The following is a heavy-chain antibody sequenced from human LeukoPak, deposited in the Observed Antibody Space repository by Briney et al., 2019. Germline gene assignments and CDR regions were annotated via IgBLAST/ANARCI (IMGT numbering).Heavy chain of an antibody. CDR2: ISYDGSNK. D-gene: IGHD3-22*01. J-gene: IGHJ4*02. CDR3: ARVTYYYDSSSYYDY. V-gene: IGHV3-30-3*01. CDR1: GFTFSSYA. Sequence: GGSLRLSCAASGFTFSSYAMHWVRQAPGKGLEWVAVISYDGSNKYYADSVKGRFTISRDNSKNTLYLQMNSLRAEDTAVYYCARVTYYYDSSSYYDYWGQGTLVTVSS.